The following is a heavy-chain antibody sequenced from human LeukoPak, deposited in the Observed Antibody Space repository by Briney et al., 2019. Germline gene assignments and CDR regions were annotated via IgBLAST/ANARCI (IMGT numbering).Heavy chain of an antibody. CDR3: ARGYSSGSDWFDP. J-gene: IGHJ5*02. Sequence: SETLSLTCAVYGGSFSGYYWSWIRQPPGKGLEWIGEINHSGSTNYNPSLKSRVTISVDTSKNQFSLKLSSVTAADTAVYYCARGYSSGSDWFDPWGQGILVTVSS. CDR1: GGSFSGYY. V-gene: IGHV4-34*01. CDR2: INHSGST. D-gene: IGHD3-22*01.